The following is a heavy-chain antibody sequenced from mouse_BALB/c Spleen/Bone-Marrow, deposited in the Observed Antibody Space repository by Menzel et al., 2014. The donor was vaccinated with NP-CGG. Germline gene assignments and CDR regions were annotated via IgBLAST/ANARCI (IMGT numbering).Heavy chain of an antibody. Sequence: VQLQQSGAELVKPGASVKLSCTASGFNIKDTYLHWVKQRPEQGLEWIGRIDPANGNTKYDPKFQGKATITADTSSNTAYLQLSSLTSEDTAVYYCARWEYYAMDYWGQGTSVTVSS. CDR3: ARWEYYAMDY. CDR1: GFNIKDTY. V-gene: IGHV14-3*02. D-gene: IGHD4-1*01. CDR2: IDPANGNT. J-gene: IGHJ4*01.